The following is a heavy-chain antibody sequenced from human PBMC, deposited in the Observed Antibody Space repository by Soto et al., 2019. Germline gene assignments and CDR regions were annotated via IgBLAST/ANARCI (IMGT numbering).Heavy chain of an antibody. Sequence: QVQLVESGGGVVQPGRSLRLSCAASGFTFSSYGMHWVRQAPGKGLEWVAVISYDGSNKYYADSVKGRFTISRDKSKNTLYLQMNSLRAEDTAVYYCASSSEGGYFDYWGQGTLVTVSS. V-gene: IGHV3-30*03. CDR3: ASSSEGGYFDY. J-gene: IGHJ4*02. D-gene: IGHD3-16*01. CDR1: GFTFSSYG. CDR2: ISYDGSNK.